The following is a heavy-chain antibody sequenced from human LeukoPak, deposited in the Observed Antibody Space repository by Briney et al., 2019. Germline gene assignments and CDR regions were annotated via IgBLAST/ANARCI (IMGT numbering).Heavy chain of an antibody. D-gene: IGHD3-22*01. CDR2: ISSSGSTI. V-gene: IGHV3-48*03. CDR1: GFTFSSYE. Sequence: GGSLRLSCAASGFTFSSYEMNWVRQAPGKGLEWVSYISSSGSTIYYADSVKGRFTISRDNAKNTLYLQMNSLRVEDTAVYYCATLPYYYDSSGSYYFDYWGQGTLVTVSS. J-gene: IGHJ4*02. CDR3: ATLPYYYDSSGSYYFDY.